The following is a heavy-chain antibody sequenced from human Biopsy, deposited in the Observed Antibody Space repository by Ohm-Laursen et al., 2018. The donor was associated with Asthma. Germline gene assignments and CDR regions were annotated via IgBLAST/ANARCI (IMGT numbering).Heavy chain of an antibody. Sequence: SDTLSLTCTVSGGSITSSSYYWGWIRQPPGKGMEWIGSMYHSGSPYYHPSLKSRATISVDRSKNQLSLKLSSVTAADTAVYFCVRHQYSSSWSTFDYWGQGALVTVSS. D-gene: IGHD3-22*01. V-gene: IGHV4-39*01. CDR3: VRHQYSSSWSTFDY. CDR1: GGSITSSSYY. CDR2: MYHSGSP. J-gene: IGHJ4*02.